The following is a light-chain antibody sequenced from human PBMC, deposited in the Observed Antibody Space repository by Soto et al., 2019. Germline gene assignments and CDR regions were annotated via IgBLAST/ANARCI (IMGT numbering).Light chain of an antibody. V-gene: IGLV2-14*01. CDR1: SSDVGRFNF. CDR2: EVT. CDR3: SSYGGNDWV. J-gene: IGLJ3*02. Sequence: QSALTQPASVSGSPGQSITISCTGTSSDVGRFNFVSWFQQHPGKAPKLLIYEVTKRPSGVSNRFSGSKSGNTASLTISGLQAEDEADYHCSSYGGNDWVFGGGTKVTVL.